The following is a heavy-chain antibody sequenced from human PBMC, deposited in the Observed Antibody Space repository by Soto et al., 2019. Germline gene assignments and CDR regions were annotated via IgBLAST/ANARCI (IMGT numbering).Heavy chain of an antibody. V-gene: IGHV3-23*01. CDR2: TIDSGGRS. CDR3: AKDKMEQWLVGGYYDY. D-gene: IGHD6-19*01. Sequence: EVQLLESGGGLVQPGGSLRLSCAASGFTFSSHAMSWVSQAPGKGLEWGSSTIDSGGRSYHADCVRGRFPISRDNSKNKMYLQMNSLRADDTATYYCAKDKMEQWLVGGYYDYWGQGALVTVSS. CDR1: GFTFSSHA. J-gene: IGHJ4*02.